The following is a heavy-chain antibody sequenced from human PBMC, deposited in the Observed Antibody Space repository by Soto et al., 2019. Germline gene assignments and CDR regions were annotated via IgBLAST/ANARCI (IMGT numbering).Heavy chain of an antibody. CDR3: AKNGDFWSWGMDV. CDR1: GFTFSTYA. D-gene: IGHD3-3*01. CDR2: ISSSGDAT. Sequence: GGSLRLSCSASGFTFSTYAMTWVRQAPGKGLEWVSIISSSGDATYYVDSVKGRFTISRDNSRSTLNLQMNSLRAEDTAVYYCAKNGDFWSWGMDVWGQGTTDTVS. V-gene: IGHV3-23*01. J-gene: IGHJ6*02.